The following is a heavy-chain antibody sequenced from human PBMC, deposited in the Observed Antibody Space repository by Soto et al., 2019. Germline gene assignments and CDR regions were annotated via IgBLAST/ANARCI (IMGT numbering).Heavy chain of an antibody. CDR1: GFTVSSND. Sequence: PGGSLRLSCAASGFTVSSNDMSWVRQAPGKGLEWVSVIYSGGSTYYADSVKGRFTISRDNSKNTLYLQMNSLRAEDTAVYYCASSVFRYYYYGMDVWGQGTTVTPSS. D-gene: IGHD3-3*01. CDR2: IYSGGST. V-gene: IGHV3-53*01. CDR3: ASSVFRYYYYGMDV. J-gene: IGHJ6*02.